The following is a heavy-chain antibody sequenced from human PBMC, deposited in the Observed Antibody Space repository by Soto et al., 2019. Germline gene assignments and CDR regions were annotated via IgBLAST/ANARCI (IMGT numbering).Heavy chain of an antibody. CDR3: ARARYQLLHPYYYGMDV. CDR2: IHYSGST. J-gene: IGHJ6*02. D-gene: IGHD2-2*01. Sequence: TSETLALSCTVSGGSICSYYWSWIRQSPGKGLEWIGYIHYSGSTKSNPSLKSRVTISVDTSRNQVSLKLSSVTAADSAVYFCARARYQLLHPYYYGMDVWGQGTTVTVSS. V-gene: IGHV4-59*01. CDR1: GGSICSYY.